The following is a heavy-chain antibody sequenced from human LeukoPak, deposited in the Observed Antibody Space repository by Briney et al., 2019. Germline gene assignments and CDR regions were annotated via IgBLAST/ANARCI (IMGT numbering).Heavy chain of an antibody. J-gene: IGHJ5*02. V-gene: IGHV3-23*01. CDR3: AKVGSQWLDLGWFDP. D-gene: IGHD6-19*01. CDR1: GFTFSNYA. CDR2: ISDSAGTT. Sequence: PGGSLRLSCAASGFTFSNYAMSWVRQAPGKGLEWVSSISDSAGTTFYADSVTGRFTISRDNSKNTLYLQMNSLRADDTAVYYCAKVGSQWLDLGWFDPWGQGTLVTVSS.